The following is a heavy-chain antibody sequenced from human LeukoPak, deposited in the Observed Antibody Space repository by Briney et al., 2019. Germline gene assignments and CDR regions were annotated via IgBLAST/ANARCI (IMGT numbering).Heavy chain of an antibody. Sequence: GGSLRLSCAASGFTFSSYGMHWVRQAPGKGLEWVAVIWYDGSNKYYADSVKGRFTISRDNSKNTLYLQMNSLRAEDTAVYYCARDRGQWLVLDDFDIWGQGTMVTVSS. CDR2: IWYDGSNK. D-gene: IGHD6-19*01. V-gene: IGHV3-33*01. CDR1: GFTFSSYG. J-gene: IGHJ3*02. CDR3: ARDRGQWLVLDDFDI.